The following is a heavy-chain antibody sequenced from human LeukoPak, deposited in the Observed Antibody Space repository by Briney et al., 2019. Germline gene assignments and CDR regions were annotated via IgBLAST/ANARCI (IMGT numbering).Heavy chain of an antibody. D-gene: IGHD5-18*01. Sequence: PGGSLRLSCAASGFTFSNAWMSWVRQAPGKGLEWVGRIKSKTDGGTTDYAAPVKGRFTISRDDSRNTLYLQMNSLKTEDTAVYYCTTDPPNTAMVDYWGQGTLVTVSS. CDR1: GFTFSNAW. V-gene: IGHV3-15*01. CDR2: IKSKTDGGTT. J-gene: IGHJ4*02. CDR3: TTDPPNTAMVDY.